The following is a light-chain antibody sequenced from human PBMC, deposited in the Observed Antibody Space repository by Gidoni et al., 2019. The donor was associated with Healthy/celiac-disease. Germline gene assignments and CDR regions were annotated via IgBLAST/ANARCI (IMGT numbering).Light chain of an antibody. CDR1: QDISNY. CDR2: DAS. J-gene: IGKJ3*01. Sequence: DIQRTQSPSSLSASVGDRVTITCQASQDISNYLNWYQQKPGKAPKLLIYDASNLETGVPSRFSGSGSGTDFTFTISRLQPEDLATYYCQQYDNLPFTFXPXTKVDIK. CDR3: QQYDNLPFT. V-gene: IGKV1-33*01.